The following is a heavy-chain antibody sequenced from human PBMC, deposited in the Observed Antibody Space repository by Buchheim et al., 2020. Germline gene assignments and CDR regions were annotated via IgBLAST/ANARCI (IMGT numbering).Heavy chain of an antibody. V-gene: IGHV3-30*18. CDR3: AKDASTVTLYYFDY. D-gene: IGHD4-17*01. CDR2: ISYDGSNK. J-gene: IGHJ4*02. CDR1: GFTFSSYG. Sequence: QVQLVESGGGVVQPGRSLRLSCAASGFTFSSYGMHWVRQAPGKGLEWVAVISYDGSNKYYADSVKGRFTISRANSKNTLYLQMNSLRAEDTAIYYCAKDASTVTLYYFDYWGQGTL.